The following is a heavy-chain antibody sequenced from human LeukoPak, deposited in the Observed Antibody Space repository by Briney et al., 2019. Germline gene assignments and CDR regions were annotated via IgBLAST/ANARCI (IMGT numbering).Heavy chain of an antibody. V-gene: IGHV3-48*04. Sequence: GGSLRLSCAASGFTFNAYHMNWVRQAPGKGLEWLAYISSGSSTIYYADSVKGRFTVSRDNAKETLYLQMNRLRGEDTAMYYCAAGYFDWHYWGQGILVTVSS. J-gene: IGHJ4*02. CDR1: GFTFNAYH. CDR2: ISSGSSTI. D-gene: IGHD3-9*01. CDR3: AAGYFDWHY.